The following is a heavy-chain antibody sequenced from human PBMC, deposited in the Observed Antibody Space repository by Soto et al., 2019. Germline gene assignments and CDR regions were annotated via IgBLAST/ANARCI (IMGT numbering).Heavy chain of an antibody. V-gene: IGHV4-31*03. Sequence: QVQLQESGRALVKPSQTLSLTCTVSGGSITRGGSYWSWIRQHPEKGLEWIGYVAYSGGTYYNPSLKCRVTFLVDMSKNLLSLRLSSVTAADTAVYYCARAWLEYNWFDSWGQGTLVTVSS. CDR2: VAYSGGT. J-gene: IGHJ5*01. CDR3: ARAWLEYNWFDS. CDR1: GGSITRGGSY. D-gene: IGHD5-12*01.